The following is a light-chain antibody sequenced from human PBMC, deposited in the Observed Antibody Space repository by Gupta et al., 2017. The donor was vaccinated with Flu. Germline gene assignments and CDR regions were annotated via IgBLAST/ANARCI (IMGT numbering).Light chain of an antibody. Sequence: IVTTQSPLSLPVTPGEPASISCRSSQSRLHGNGYNYLDWYRQKPGQSAQLLIYLGYRRASGAPDRLSSSSSCTPFTLKISRGETNDVGVYYCIQGLQALPIFGQGTKLEIK. CDR1: QSRLHGNGYNY. CDR2: LGY. CDR3: IQGLQALPI. V-gene: IGKV2-28*01. J-gene: IGKJ2*01.